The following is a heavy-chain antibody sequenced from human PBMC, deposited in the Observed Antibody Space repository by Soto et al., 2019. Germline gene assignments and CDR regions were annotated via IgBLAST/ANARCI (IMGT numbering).Heavy chain of an antibody. CDR1: GFMLSDYA. D-gene: IGHD1-26*01. Sequence: GGSLRLSCAGSGFMLSDYAMTWVRQGPGKGLEWVSAISGSGDNTHYIDSVKGRFTISRDNSKNTLYLQMNSLRAEDTAVYYCAKSLSVGATTPFDYWGQGTLVTVSS. CDR3: AKSLSVGATTPFDY. J-gene: IGHJ4*02. CDR2: ISGSGDNT. V-gene: IGHV3-23*01.